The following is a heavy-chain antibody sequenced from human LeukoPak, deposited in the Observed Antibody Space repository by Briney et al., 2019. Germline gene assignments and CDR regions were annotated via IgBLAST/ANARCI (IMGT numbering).Heavy chain of an antibody. CDR2: INQSGST. Sequence: PSETLSLTCAVYVGSFSGYYWSWIRQPPGKGLECIGEINQSGSTNYNPSLKSRVTISADTSKNQFSLKLSSVTAADTAVYYCARGWYYYYYMDVWGKGTTVTVSS. J-gene: IGHJ6*03. CDR1: VGSFSGYY. V-gene: IGHV4-34*01. CDR3: ARGWYYYYYMDV.